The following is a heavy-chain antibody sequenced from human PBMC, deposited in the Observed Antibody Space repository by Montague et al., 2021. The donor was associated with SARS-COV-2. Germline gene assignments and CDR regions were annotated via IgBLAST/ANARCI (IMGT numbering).Heavy chain of an antibody. V-gene: IGHV4-39*01. Sequence: SETRSLTCDVSGGSVYSNADHLNSDYWAWVRQSPGRGLEWIGSVXWRVQTWQNPSFRGRLTMSVDTSKNSVSLRLTSVTAADTAMYYCTGQRWRGRFDPWGLGTLVIVSS. J-gene: IGHJ5*02. CDR3: TGQRWRGRFDP. D-gene: IGHD2-15*01. CDR2: VXWRVQT. CDR1: GGSVYSNADHLNSDY.